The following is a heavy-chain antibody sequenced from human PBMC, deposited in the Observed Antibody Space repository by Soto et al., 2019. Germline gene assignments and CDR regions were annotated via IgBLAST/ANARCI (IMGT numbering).Heavy chain of an antibody. J-gene: IGHJ5*02. CDR1: GFNFANFG. CDR2: ITHNNGAT. CDR3: ARPPRSDIFGVRNIVENWFDP. Sequence: GGSLRLSCAASGFNFANFGMSWVRQAPGKGLQWVASITHNNGATYYADSVKGRFSVSRDNSRNVMYLQMKGLGVDDTAVYFCARPPRSDIFGVRNIVENWFDPWGQGSLVTVSS. V-gene: IGHV3-23*01. D-gene: IGHD3-3*02.